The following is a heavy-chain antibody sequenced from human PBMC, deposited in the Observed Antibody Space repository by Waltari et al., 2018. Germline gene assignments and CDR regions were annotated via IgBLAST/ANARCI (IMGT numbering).Heavy chain of an antibody. D-gene: IGHD3-22*01. CDR3: ARRLRTPRNYDSSGYRWYFDL. CDR1: GGSFSGYY. Sequence: QVQLQQWGAGLLKPSETLSLTCAVYGGSFSGYYWSWIRQPPGKGLEWIGEINHSGSTNYNPSLKSRVTISVDTSKNQFSLKLSSVTAADTAVYYCARRLRTPRNYDSSGYRWYFDLWGRGTLVTVSS. V-gene: IGHV4-34*01. CDR2: INHSGST. J-gene: IGHJ2*01.